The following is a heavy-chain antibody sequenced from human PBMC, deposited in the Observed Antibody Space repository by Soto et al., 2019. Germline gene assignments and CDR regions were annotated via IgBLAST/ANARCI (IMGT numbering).Heavy chain of an antibody. Sequence: QVQLVQSGAEVKKPGSSVKVSCKASGGTFSSYAISWVRQAPGQGLEWMGGIIPIFGTANYAQKFQGRVTIXXDXSTXLAYMELSSLRSEDTAVYYCARVDSSGWLVGSFLYWGQGTLVTVSS. CDR2: IIPIFGTA. CDR3: ARVDSSGWLVGSFLY. D-gene: IGHD6-19*01. J-gene: IGHJ4*02. V-gene: IGHV1-69*12. CDR1: GGTFSSYA.